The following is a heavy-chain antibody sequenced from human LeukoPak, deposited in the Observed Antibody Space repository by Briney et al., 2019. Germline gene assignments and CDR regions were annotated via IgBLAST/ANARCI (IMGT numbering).Heavy chain of an antibody. Sequence: GGSLRLSCAASGFTFSDYWIHWVRQAPGKGLVWVSRINNDGSHTIYADFVEGRSTVSRDNAKNTLYLQMNSLRAEDTAIYYCARGGGDHAFDIWGQGTMVTVSS. CDR2: INNDGSHT. V-gene: IGHV3-74*01. CDR3: ARGGGDHAFDI. CDR1: GFTFSDYW. J-gene: IGHJ3*02. D-gene: IGHD2-21*02.